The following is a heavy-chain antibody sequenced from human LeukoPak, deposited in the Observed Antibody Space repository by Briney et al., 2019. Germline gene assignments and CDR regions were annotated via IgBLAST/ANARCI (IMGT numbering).Heavy chain of an antibody. J-gene: IGHJ3*02. D-gene: IGHD6-13*01. Sequence: KSSETLSLTCAVYGGSFTGYYWSWIRQPPGKGLEWIVYFYYSGSSNYNPSLKSRVTISGDTSKNQFSLKLSSVTAADTAIYYCARVSPAVGAFDIWGRGTMVTVSS. CDR3: ARVSPAVGAFDI. CDR1: GGSFTGYY. CDR2: FYYSGSS. V-gene: IGHV4-59*01.